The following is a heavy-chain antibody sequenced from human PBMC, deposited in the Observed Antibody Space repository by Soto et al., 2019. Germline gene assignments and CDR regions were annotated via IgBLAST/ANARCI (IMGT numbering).Heavy chain of an antibody. CDR3: ARDRLTSSNSYYFDC. J-gene: IGHJ4*02. CDR2: ISASGGDT. D-gene: IGHD2-2*01. Sequence: PGGSLRLSCAASGFTFSTYAMSWVRQAPGKGLEWVSGISASGGDTNYADSVRGRFTISRDNSKNTLYLQMNSLEAEDTALYYCARDRLTSSNSYYFDCWGQGTQVTVS. CDR1: GFTFSTYA. V-gene: IGHV3-23*01.